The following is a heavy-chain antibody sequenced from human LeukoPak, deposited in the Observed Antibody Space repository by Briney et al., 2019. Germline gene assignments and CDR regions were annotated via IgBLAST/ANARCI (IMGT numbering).Heavy chain of an antibody. J-gene: IGHJ6*03. V-gene: IGHV3-21*04. Sequence: GGSLRLSCAASGFTFSSYSMNWVRQAPGKGLEWVSSISSSSSYIYYADSVKGRFTISRDNSKNTLYLQMNSLRAEDTAVYYCAKARRRVEMATIGDYYYYMDVWGKGTTVTVSS. D-gene: IGHD5-24*01. CDR3: AKARRRVEMATIGDYYYYMDV. CDR2: ISSSSSYI. CDR1: GFTFSSYS.